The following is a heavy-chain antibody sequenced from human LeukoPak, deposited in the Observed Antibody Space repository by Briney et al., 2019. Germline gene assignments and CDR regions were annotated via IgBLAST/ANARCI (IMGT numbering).Heavy chain of an antibody. CDR1: GFTFSTYS. V-gene: IGHV3-21*01. CDR3: ARGNAPLPFDY. J-gene: IGHJ4*02. CDR2: ISSDGGYI. Sequence: GGSLRLSCAGSGFTFSTYSIHWVRQAPGKGLEWVSSISSDGGYIYYADSVKGRFTISRDNAKNSVYLQMKSLRAEDTAVYCCARGNAPLPFDYWGQGTLVTVSS. D-gene: IGHD2-2*01.